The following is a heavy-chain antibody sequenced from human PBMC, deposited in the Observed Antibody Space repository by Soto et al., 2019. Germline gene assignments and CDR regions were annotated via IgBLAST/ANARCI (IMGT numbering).Heavy chain of an antibody. J-gene: IGHJ4*02. V-gene: IGHV1-18*01. CDR1: AYTFTNYA. Sequence: QVQLVQSGAEVKKPGASVRVSCQTSAYTFTNYAVSWVRQAPGQGLEWMGWISGDNGNTIYAQKFQGRVTMTKDTSTRKAYMELRSLRSDDKAVYYCATGLLGYCRGGSCYSDSWGQGTLVNVSS. CDR2: ISGDNGNT. CDR3: ATGLLGYCRGGSCYSDS. D-gene: IGHD2-15*01.